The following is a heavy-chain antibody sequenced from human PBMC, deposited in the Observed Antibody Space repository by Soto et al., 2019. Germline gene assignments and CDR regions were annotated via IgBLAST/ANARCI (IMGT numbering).Heavy chain of an antibody. J-gene: IGHJ4*02. CDR2: IIPIFGTA. D-gene: IGHD3-10*01. Sequence: SVKVSCKASGGTFSSYAISWVRQAPGQGLEWIGGIIPIFGTANYAQKFQGRVTITADESTSTAYMELSSLRSEDTAVYYCARVLLAYYYGSGSSHFDFWGQGTLVTVSS. CDR3: ARVLLAYYYGSGSSHFDF. CDR1: GGTFSSYA. V-gene: IGHV1-69*13.